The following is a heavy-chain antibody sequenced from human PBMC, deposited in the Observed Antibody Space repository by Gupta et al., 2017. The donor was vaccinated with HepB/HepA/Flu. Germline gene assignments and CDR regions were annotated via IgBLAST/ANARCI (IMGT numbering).Heavy chain of an antibody. CDR3: AKRPLSAVTSGDFDY. Sequence: QVQLVESGGDVVQPGTSLRLPCAASGFTFSSYGMHWVRQAPGKGLEWMAFISSDGSNKYYADSVKGRFTISRDNSKNTLYLQMTSLRVEDTAVYYCAKRPLSAVTSGDFDYWGQGTLVTVSS. J-gene: IGHJ4*02. CDR2: ISSDGSNK. V-gene: IGHV3-30*18. D-gene: IGHD4-11*01. CDR1: GFTFSSYG.